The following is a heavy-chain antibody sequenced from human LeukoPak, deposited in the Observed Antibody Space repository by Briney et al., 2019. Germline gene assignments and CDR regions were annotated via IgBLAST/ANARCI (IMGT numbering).Heavy chain of an antibody. V-gene: IGHV1-69*01. CDR1: GGTFSSYA. Sequence: SVKVSCKASGGTFSSYAISWVRQAPGQGLEWMGGIIPIFGTANYAQKFQGKVTITADESTSTAYMELSRLRSEDTAVYYCARGYGVATIRYYFDYWGQGTLVTVSS. CDR3: ARGYGVATIRYYFDY. CDR2: IIPIFGTA. D-gene: IGHD5-12*01. J-gene: IGHJ4*02.